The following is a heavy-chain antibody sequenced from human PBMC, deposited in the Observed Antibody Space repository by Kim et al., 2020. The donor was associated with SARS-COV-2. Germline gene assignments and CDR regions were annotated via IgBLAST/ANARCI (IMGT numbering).Heavy chain of an antibody. CDR2: ISAYNGNT. J-gene: IGHJ4*02. CDR3: ARDAAVAGVNYFDY. Sequence: ASVKVSCKASGYTFTSYGISWVRQAPGQGLEWMVWISAYNGNTNYAQKLQGRVTMTTDTSTSTAYMELRSLRSDDTAVYYCARDAAVAGVNYFDYWGQGTLVTVSS. D-gene: IGHD6-19*01. CDR1: GYTFTSYG. V-gene: IGHV1-18*01.